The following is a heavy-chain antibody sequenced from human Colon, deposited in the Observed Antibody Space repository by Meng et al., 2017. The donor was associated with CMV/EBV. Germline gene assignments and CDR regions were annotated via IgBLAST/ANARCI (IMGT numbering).Heavy chain of an antibody. CDR3: ARGAFMGEFYYDMDV. CDR1: GYTFSTYE. CDR2: MSTNSGKT. Sequence: QVQLVQSGTEVKKPGASVKVSCKASGYTFSTYEINWVRQVTGQGLEWMGWMSTNSGKTGYGQKFQGRVTMTRNTSISIAYMELSSLRSEDTAVYYCARGAFMGEFYYDMDVWGQGTTVTVSS. V-gene: IGHV1-8*01. D-gene: IGHD3-16*01. J-gene: IGHJ6*02.